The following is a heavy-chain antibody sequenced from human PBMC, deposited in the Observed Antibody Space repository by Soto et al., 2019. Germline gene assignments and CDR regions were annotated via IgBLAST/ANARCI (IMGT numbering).Heavy chain of an antibody. CDR2: ISYDGSNK. CDR1: GFTFSSYA. Sequence: PGGFLRLSCAAFGFTFSSYAMHWVRQAPGKGLEWVAVISYDGSNKYYADSVKGRFTISRDNSKNTLYLQMNSLRAEDTAVYYCARDLWEYYDSSGSYGMDVWGQGTTVTVSS. D-gene: IGHD3-22*01. CDR3: ARDLWEYYDSSGSYGMDV. J-gene: IGHJ6*02. V-gene: IGHV3-30*01.